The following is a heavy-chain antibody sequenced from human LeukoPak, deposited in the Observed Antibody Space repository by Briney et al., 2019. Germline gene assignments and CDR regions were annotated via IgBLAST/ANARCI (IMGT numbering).Heavy chain of an antibody. CDR2: IYYSGST. Sequence: SETLSLTCTVSGGSIRSYYWSWIRQPPGKGLEWIGYIYYSGSTNYNPSLKSRVTISVDTSKNQFSLKLSSVTAADTAVYYCARHRVATTEFDYWGQGTLVTVSS. J-gene: IGHJ4*02. CDR3: ARHRVATTEFDY. D-gene: IGHD1-1*01. V-gene: IGHV4-59*08. CDR1: GGSIRSYY.